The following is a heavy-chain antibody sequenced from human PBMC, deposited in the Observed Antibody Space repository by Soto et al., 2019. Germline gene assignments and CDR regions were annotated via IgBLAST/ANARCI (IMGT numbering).Heavy chain of an antibody. J-gene: IGHJ3*02. CDR1: GGSFSGYY. V-gene: IGHV4-34*01. CDR3: ARGSAEMATLFRRGPEDDAFDI. Sequence: SETLSLTCAVYGGSFSGYYWSWIRQPPGKGLEWIGEINYSGSTNYNPSLKSRVTISVDTSKKQFSLRLSSVNAADTAVYFCARGSAEMATLFRRGPEDDAFDIWGQGSMVTVSS. CDR2: INYSGST. D-gene: IGHD5-12*01.